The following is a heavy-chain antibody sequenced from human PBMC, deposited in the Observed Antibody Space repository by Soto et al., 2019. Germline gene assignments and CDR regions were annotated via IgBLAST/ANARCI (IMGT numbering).Heavy chain of an antibody. CDR2: ISAYNGNT. J-gene: IGHJ6*02. CDR3: ARVVEQQLVDYYYGMDV. V-gene: IGHV1-18*04. Sequence: ASVKVSCKASGYTFTSYGISWVRQAPGQGLEWMGWISAYNGNTNYAQKLQGRVTMTTDTSTSTAYMELRSLRSDDTAVYYCARVVEQQLVDYYYGMDVWGQGTTVTVPS. D-gene: IGHD6-13*01. CDR1: GYTFTSYG.